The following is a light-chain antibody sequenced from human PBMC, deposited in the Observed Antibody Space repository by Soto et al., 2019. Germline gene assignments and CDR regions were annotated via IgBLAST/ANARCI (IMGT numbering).Light chain of an antibody. CDR2: GAS. V-gene: IGKV1-12*01. J-gene: IGKJ1*01. CDR3: HQYNSYFPT. CDR1: QGISSW. Sequence: DIQMTQSPSSVSASVGDRVTLPCRSSQGISSWLAWYQQKPGKAPKLLIYGASSMDSGIPAKFSGSAAETEFTLSISRLQPDDFATYYCHQYNSYFPTFGQGTKVDIK.